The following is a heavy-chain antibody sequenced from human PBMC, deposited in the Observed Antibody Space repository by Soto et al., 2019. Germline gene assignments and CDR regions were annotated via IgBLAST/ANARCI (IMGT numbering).Heavy chain of an antibody. CDR1: GWSFIGYY. V-gene: IGHV4-34*01. CDR2: INHSGST. Sequence: SATLPLTCAVNGWSFIGYYWSWIRQPPGRGLEWIGEINHSGSTNYNPSLKSRVTISVDTSKNQFSMKLSSVTAADTAVYYGSRRRTTETIEYYAGMDVWGQGSKIT. CDR3: SRRRTTETIEYYAGMDV. D-gene: IGHD4-17*01. J-gene: IGHJ6*01.